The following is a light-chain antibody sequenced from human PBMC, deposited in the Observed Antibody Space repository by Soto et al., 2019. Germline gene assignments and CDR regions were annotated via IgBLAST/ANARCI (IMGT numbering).Light chain of an antibody. J-gene: IGKJ2*01. CDR1: QSVSSNY. CDR3: QPYGSSPPYT. Sequence: EIVLTQSPGTLSLSPGERATLSCRASQSVSSNYLAWYQQKFGQAPRLLIYGASSRATGIPDRFSGSGSGTDFTLTISRLEPEDFAVYYCQPYGSSPPYTFGQGTKLEIK. CDR2: GAS. V-gene: IGKV3-20*01.